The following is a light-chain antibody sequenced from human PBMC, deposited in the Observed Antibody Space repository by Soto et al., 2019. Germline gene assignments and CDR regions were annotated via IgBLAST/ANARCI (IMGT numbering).Light chain of an antibody. CDR1: SSDVGGYNY. Sequence: QSALTQPASVSGSPGQSITISCTGTSSDVGGYNYVSWYQQHPGKAPKLMIYDVSNRPSGVSNRFSGSKSGNTASLTISGLQAEDEADYYCSSYTSSSTGVFGGGTKLTLL. J-gene: IGLJ2*01. CDR2: DVS. V-gene: IGLV2-14*01. CDR3: SSYTSSSTGV.